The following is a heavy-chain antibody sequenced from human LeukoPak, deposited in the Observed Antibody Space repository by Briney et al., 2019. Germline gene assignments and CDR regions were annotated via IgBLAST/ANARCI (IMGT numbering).Heavy chain of an antibody. CDR3: ARTGAAVGPWYFDL. J-gene: IGHJ2*01. CDR2: ISSSSNDI. D-gene: IGHD6-13*01. Sequence: GGSLRLSCAASGFTFSSYSMNWVRQAPGKGLEWVSSISSSSNDIYYADSVKGRFTISRENARNFMYLQMNSLRAEDTAVYYCARTGAAVGPWYFDLWGRGTLVTVSS. CDR1: GFTFSSYS. V-gene: IGHV3-21*01.